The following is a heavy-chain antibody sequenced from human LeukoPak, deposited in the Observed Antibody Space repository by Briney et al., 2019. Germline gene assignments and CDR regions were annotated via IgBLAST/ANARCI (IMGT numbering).Heavy chain of an antibody. D-gene: IGHD2-15*01. Sequence: SQTLSLTCTVSGGSISSGGYYWSWIRQHPGKGLEWFGYIYYSGSTYYNPSLKSRVTISVDTSKNQFSLKLSSVTAADTAVYYCARDLTSGGYHNWFDPWGQGTLVTVSS. CDR1: GGSISSGGYY. CDR2: IYYSGST. V-gene: IGHV4-31*03. J-gene: IGHJ5*02. CDR3: ARDLTSGGYHNWFDP.